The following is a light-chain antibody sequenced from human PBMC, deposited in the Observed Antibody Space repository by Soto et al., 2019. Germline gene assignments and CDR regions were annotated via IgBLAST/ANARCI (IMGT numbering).Light chain of an antibody. CDR2: KAS. CDR1: QSISSW. J-gene: IGKJ2*01. CDR3: KKYNSYLYS. Sequence: DIQMTQSPSTLSASVGDRVTITCRASQSISSWLAWYQQKPGKAPKLLIYKASSLESGVPSRFSASAAGEKFALYSSSVETYVCGSYNSKKYNSYLYSFGGGTKIEIK. V-gene: IGKV1-5*03.